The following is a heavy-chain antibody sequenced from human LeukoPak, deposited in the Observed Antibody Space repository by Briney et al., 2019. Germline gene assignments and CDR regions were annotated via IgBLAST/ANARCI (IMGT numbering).Heavy chain of an antibody. CDR3: ARDYYDSSGYRYFDY. CDR1: GFTFSSYS. V-gene: IGHV3-21*01. D-gene: IGHD3-22*01. Sequence: GGSLRLSCAASGFTFSSYSMNWVRQAPGKGLQWVSSISSTSSYIYYADSVKGRVTVSRDNAKNSLYLQMNSLRAEDTAVYYCARDYYDSSGYRYFDYWGQGTLVTVSS. J-gene: IGHJ4*02. CDR2: ISSTSSYI.